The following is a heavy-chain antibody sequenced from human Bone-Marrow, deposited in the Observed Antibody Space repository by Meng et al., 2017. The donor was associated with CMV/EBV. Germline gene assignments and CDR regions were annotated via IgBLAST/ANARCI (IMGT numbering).Heavy chain of an antibody. CDR3: ARLKRITIFGVVTHYYYYGMDV. J-gene: IGHJ6*02. CDR1: GGTFSSYA. V-gene: IGHV1-69*10. CDR2: ILPILGIA. Sequence: SVKVSCKASGGTFSSYAISWVRQAPGQGLEWMGGILPILGIANYAQKFQGRVTITADKSTSTAYMELRSLRSEDTAVYYCARLKRITIFGVVTHYYYYGMDVWGQGTTVTVSS. D-gene: IGHD3-3*01.